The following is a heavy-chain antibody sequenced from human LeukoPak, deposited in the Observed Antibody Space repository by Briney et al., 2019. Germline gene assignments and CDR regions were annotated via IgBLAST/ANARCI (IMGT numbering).Heavy chain of an antibody. CDR1: GFTFSSYG. CDR2: IWYDGSNK. CDR3: APDYYGSGRIS. J-gene: IGHJ5*02. V-gene: IGHV3-33*01. D-gene: IGHD3-10*01. Sequence: GRSLRLSCAASGFTFSSYGMHWVRQAPGKGLEWVAVIWYDGSNKYYADSVKGRFTISGDNSKNTLYLQMNSLRAEDTAVYYCAPDYYGSGRISWGQGTLVTVSS.